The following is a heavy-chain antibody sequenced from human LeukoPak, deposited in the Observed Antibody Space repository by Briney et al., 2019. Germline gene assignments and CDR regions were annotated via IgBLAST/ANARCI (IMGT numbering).Heavy chain of an antibody. D-gene: IGHD3-3*01. J-gene: IGHJ4*02. CDR2: INHSGST. Sequence: PSETLSLTCAVYGGFFSGYYWSWIPQPPGKGLEWIGEINHSGSTNYNPSLKSRVTISVDMSKNQFSLKLSSVTVADTAVYYCARAPRRTIFGVVTIRGYFDYWGQGTLVTVSS. V-gene: IGHV4-34*01. CDR3: ARAPRRTIFGVVTIRGYFDY. CDR1: GGFFSGYY.